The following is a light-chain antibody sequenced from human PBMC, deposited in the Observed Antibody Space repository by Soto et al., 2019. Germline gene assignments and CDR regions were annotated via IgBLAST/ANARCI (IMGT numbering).Light chain of an antibody. CDR2: ATS. CDR3: QKYNSAPLT. CDR1: QGIDPY. J-gene: IGKJ4*01. V-gene: IGKV1-27*01. Sequence: DVQMTQSPSSLSAFVGDRVTITCRASQGIDPYLAWFQQKPGKVPKLLIYATSTLQSGVPSRFSGSGSGTDFTLTISSLQPEDGATYYCQKYNSAPLTFGGGTKVEIK.